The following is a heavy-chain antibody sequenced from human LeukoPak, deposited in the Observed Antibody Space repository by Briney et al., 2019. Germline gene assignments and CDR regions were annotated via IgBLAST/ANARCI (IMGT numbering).Heavy chain of an antibody. CDR2: INHSGST. J-gene: IGHJ4*02. CDR3: ARGGSHDFWSGYYYFDY. Sequence: SETLSLTCAVYGGSFSGYYWSWIRQPPGKGLEWIGEINHSGSTNYNPSLKSRVTISVDTSKNQLSLRLSSVTAADAAVYYCARGGSHDFWSGYYYFDYRGQGTLVTVSS. D-gene: IGHD3-3*01. V-gene: IGHV4-34*01. CDR1: GGSFSGYY.